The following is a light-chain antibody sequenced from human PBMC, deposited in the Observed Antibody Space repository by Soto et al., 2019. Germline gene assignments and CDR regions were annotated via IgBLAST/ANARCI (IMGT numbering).Light chain of an antibody. V-gene: IGKV1-12*01. CDR3: QQANNFPLT. Sequence: DIQMTQSPSSVSASVGDRVTITCRARQPISTWFAWYQQKPGKPPNLLIYATSTLLGGVPSRFSGSGSGTAFTLTISSLQPEDIGTYYCQQANNFPLTFGGGTKVDIK. J-gene: IGKJ4*01. CDR2: ATS. CDR1: QPISTW.